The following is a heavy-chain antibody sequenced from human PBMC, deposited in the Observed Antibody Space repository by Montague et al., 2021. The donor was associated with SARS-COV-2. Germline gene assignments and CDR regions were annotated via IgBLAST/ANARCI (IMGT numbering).Heavy chain of an antibody. CDR1: GGSVSSGSYY. Sequence: SETLSLTCIVSGGSVSSGSYYWSWIRQPPGKGLEWIGYMYYTGHTNYNPSLESRVTMPVDPSKNQFSLTLTSVTAADTAVYYCAGSRANVPSRPGFDYWGQGALVTVSS. V-gene: IGHV4-61*01. D-gene: IGHD6-6*01. CDR2: MYYTGHT. J-gene: IGHJ4*02. CDR3: AGSRANVPSRPGFDY.